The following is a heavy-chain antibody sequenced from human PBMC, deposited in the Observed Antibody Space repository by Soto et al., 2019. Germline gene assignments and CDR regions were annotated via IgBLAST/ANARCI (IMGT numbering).Heavy chain of an antibody. CDR1: GFTFTSSA. Sequence: ASVKVSCKASGFTFTSSAVQWVRQARGQRLEWIGWIVVGSGNTNYAQKFQERVTITRDMSTSTAYMELSSLRSEDTAVYYCAAGSTMTTYPIGYYYYGMDVWGQGTTVTVSS. CDR3: AAGSTMTTYPIGYYYYGMDV. J-gene: IGHJ6*02. V-gene: IGHV1-58*01. CDR2: IVVGSGNT. D-gene: IGHD4-17*01.